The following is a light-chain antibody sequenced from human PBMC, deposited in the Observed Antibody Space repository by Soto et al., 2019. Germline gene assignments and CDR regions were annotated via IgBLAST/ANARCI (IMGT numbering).Light chain of an antibody. J-gene: IGLJ3*02. CDR3: SSYTSSSTLV. CDR1: SSDVGGYTY. CDR2: EVS. Sequence: QSVLTQPASVSGSPGQSITISCTGTSSDVGGYTYVSWYQQHPGTAPKLIISEVSNRPSGVSHRFSGSKSGNTASLTISGLQAADEADYYCSSYTSSSTLVFGGGTKLTVL. V-gene: IGLV2-14*01.